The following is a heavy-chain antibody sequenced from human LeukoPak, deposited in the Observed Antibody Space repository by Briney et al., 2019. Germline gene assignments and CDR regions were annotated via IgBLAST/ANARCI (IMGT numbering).Heavy chain of an antibody. CDR2: IYTSGST. J-gene: IGHJ4*02. V-gene: IGHV4-61*02. D-gene: IGHD3-22*01. CDR3: VSGYYDSSGYLGY. Sequence: SETLSLTCTVSGGSISSGFYYWSWIRQPAGKGLEWIGRIYTSGSTNYNPSLKSRVTISVDTSKNQFSLKLSSVTAADTAVYYCVSGYYDSSGYLGYWGQGTLVTVSS. CDR1: GGSISSGFYY.